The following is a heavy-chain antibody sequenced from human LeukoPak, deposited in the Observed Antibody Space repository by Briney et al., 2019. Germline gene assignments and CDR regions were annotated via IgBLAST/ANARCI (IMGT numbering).Heavy chain of an antibody. CDR3: ARDSPGSTSFYHYYGLDV. J-gene: IGHJ6*02. CDR2: IKEEGSEK. Sequence: GGSLSLSCAASRFAFSTYWMSWVRQAPGKGLEWVANIKEEGSEKYYVDSVKGRFTIYRDNAKNSLYLQMNRLRAEDTAVYYCARDSPGSTSFYHYYGLDVWGQGTTVTVSS. D-gene: IGHD6-13*01. V-gene: IGHV3-7*05. CDR1: RFAFSTYW.